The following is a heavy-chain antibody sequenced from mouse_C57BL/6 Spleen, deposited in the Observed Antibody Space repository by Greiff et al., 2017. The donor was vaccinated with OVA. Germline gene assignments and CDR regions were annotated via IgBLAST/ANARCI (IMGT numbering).Heavy chain of an antibody. D-gene: IGHD6-2*01. Sequence: QVTLKESGPGILQSSQTLSLTCSFSGFSLSTSGMGVSWIRQPSGKGLEWLAHTYWDDDKRYNPSLKSRLTISKDTSRNQVFLKITSVDTADTATYYCARREDLSGYYFDYWGQGTTLTVSS. CDR2: TYWDDDK. V-gene: IGHV8-12*01. J-gene: IGHJ2*01. CDR1: GFSLSTSGMG. CDR3: ARREDLSGYYFDY.